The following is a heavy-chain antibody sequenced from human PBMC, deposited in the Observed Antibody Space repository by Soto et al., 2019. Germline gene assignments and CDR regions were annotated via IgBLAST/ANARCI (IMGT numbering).Heavy chain of an antibody. J-gene: IGHJ4*02. D-gene: IGHD3-10*01. Sequence: QVQLVQSGAEVKKPGSSVKVSCKASGGTFSSYAISWVRQAPGQGLEWMGGIIPLFGTANYAQKFQGRVRSTADQSTSKAYMELSSLRSADTAVYYCALLRRGSTTNYFDYWGQGTLVTVSS. V-gene: IGHV1-69*01. CDR3: ALLRRGSTTNYFDY. CDR1: GGTFSSYA. CDR2: IIPLFGTA.